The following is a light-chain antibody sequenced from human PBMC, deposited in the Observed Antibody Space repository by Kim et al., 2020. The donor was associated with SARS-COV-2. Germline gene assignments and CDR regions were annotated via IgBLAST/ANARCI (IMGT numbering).Light chain of an antibody. J-gene: IGLJ2*01. CDR3: TSYTSTSTLV. Sequence: GQSITISCTGTRSDVGGYIFVSCYQQQPGKAPKLILYDVSHRPSGVSNRFSGSKSGNRASLTIFGLQAEDESDYYCTSYTSTSTLVFGGGTQLTVL. CDR2: DVS. V-gene: IGLV2-14*03. CDR1: RSDVGGYIF.